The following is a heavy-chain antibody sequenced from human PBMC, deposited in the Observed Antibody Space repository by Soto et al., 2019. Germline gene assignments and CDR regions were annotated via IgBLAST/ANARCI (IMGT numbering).Heavy chain of an antibody. CDR1: GFTFSGYW. D-gene: IGHD2-2*01. V-gene: IGHV3-7*01. CDR2: IKQDGSEK. CDR3: AKNNRYCSSTNCFVFDY. J-gene: IGHJ4*02. Sequence: EVQLVESGGGLVQPGGSLRLSCAASGFTFSGYWMSWVRQVPGKGLEWVANIKQDGSEKYYVDSVKGRFTIPRDNAKNSLYLLMNSLRAEDTAVYYCAKNNRYCSSTNCFVFDYWGQGTLVTVSS.